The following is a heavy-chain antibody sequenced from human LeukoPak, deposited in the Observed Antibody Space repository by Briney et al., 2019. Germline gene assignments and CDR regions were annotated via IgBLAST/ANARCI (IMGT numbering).Heavy chain of an antibody. CDR2: VYHSATT. D-gene: IGHD2-15*01. CDR1: GGSMSSYY. Sequence: SETLSLTCTVSGGSMSSYYWSWIRQPPGKGLEWIGSVYHSATTYYNPSLKSRVTISVDTSKNQFSLKLRSVTAADTAVYYCARASCGGGTCYDSRGWFDPWGQGTLVTVSS. J-gene: IGHJ5*02. CDR3: ARASCGGGTCYDSRGWFDP. V-gene: IGHV4-59*12.